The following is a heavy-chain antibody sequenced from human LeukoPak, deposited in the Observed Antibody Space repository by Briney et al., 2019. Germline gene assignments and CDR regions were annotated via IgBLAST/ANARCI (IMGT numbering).Heavy chain of an antibody. J-gene: IGHJ6*03. V-gene: IGHV4-34*01. CDR2: INHSGST. CDR3: ARVGKYRGYDLRLAYYYYMDV. Sequence: PSETLSLTCAVYGGSFSGYYWSWIRQPPGKGLEWIGEINHSGSTNYNPSLKSRVTISVDTSKNQFSLKLSSVTAADTAVYYCARVGKYRGYDLRLAYYYYMDVWGKGTTVTVSS. CDR1: GGSFSGYY. D-gene: IGHD5-12*01.